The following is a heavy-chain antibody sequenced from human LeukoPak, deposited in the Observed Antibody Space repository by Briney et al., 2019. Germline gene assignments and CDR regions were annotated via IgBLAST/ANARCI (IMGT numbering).Heavy chain of an antibody. J-gene: IGHJ4*02. D-gene: IGHD6-13*01. Sequence: SETLSLTCSVSGGSISNNIYYWGWIRQPPGKGLEWIGNIYYSGSTYYNPSLKSRVIISVDTSKNQFSLKMSSVTAADTAVYYCARTGYSSSYYKFRSDYWGQGTLVTVSS. CDR2: IYYSGST. CDR1: GGSISNNIYY. CDR3: ARTGYSSSYYKFRSDY. V-gene: IGHV4-39*07.